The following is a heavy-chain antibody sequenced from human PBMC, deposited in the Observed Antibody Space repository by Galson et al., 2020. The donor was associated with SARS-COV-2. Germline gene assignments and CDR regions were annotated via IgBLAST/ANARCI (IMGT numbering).Heavy chain of an antibody. CDR2: IFSDGNYK. CDR1: GFTFSNYG. CDR3: ARGEEEYNRRALEL. J-gene: IGHJ4*02. Sequence: GGSLSLSCAASGFTFSNYGMHWVRQAPGKGLEWVAVIFSDGNYKYYGDSVKGRFTISRDNSKNTVYLQMNSLTAEDTAVYYCARGEEEYNRRALELWGQGILVAGSS. V-gene: IGHV3-33*01. D-gene: IGHD1-1*01.